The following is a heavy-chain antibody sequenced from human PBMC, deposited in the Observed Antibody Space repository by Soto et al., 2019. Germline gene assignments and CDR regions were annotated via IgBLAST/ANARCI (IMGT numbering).Heavy chain of an antibody. J-gene: IGHJ6*03. CDR1: GFTFSSYS. CDR2: ISSSSSTI. V-gene: IGHV3-48*01. CDR3: AGGEYSSSGGYMDV. D-gene: IGHD6-6*01. Sequence: PGGSLRLSCAASGFTFSSYSMNWVRQAPGKGLEWVSYISSSSSTIYYADSVKGRFTISRDNAKNSLYLQMNSLRAEDTAVYFCAGGEYSSSGGYMDVWGKGTTVTVSS.